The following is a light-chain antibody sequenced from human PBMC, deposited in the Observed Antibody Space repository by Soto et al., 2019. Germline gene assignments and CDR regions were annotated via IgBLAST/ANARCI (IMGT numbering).Light chain of an antibody. CDR2: AAS. CDR3: QQFGSSPGFT. CDR1: QSINNRY. J-gene: IGKJ3*01. V-gene: IGKV3-20*01. Sequence: EIVLTQSPGTLSLSPGERATLSCRASQSINNRYLAWYQQKPGQAPRLLIYAASRRDTGIPDRFSGSGSGTDVTLTISRLEPEDFAVYYCQQFGSSPGFTFGPGTKVDIK.